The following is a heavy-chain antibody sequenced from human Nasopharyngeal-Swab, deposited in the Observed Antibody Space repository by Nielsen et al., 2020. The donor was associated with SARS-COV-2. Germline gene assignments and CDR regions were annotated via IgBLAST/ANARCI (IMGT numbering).Heavy chain of an antibody. J-gene: IGHJ5*02. CDR2: INHSGST. CDR3: ARSLRLTIFGVVIISRWFDP. V-gene: IGHV4-34*01. Sequence: SETLSLTCAVYGGSFSGYYWSWIRQLPGKGLEWIGEINHSGSTNYNPSLKSRATISVDTSKNQFSLKLSSVTAADTAVYYCARSLRLTIFGVVIISRWFDPWGQGTLVTVSP. D-gene: IGHD3-3*01. CDR1: GGSFSGYY.